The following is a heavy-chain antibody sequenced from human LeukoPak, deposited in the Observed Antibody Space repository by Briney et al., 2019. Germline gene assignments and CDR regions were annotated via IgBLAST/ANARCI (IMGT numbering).Heavy chain of an antibody. CDR1: GGSISNYY. CDR2: INHSGST. D-gene: IGHD2-2*01. CDR3: ARLHNCSSTSCYPYYFDY. V-gene: IGHV4-34*01. Sequence: PSETLSLTCTVSGGSISNYYWSWIRQPPGKGLEWIGEINHSGSTNYNPSLKSRVTISVDTSKNQFSLKLSSVTAADTAVYYCARLHNCSSTSCYPYYFDYWGQGTLVTVSS. J-gene: IGHJ4*02.